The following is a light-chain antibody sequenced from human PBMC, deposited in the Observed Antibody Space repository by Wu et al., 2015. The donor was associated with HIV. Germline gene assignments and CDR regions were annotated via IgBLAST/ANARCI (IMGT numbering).Light chain of an antibody. CDR2: DAS. Sequence: EIALTQFPVTLSLSPGERATLSCRASQSVSTYLAWYQQRPGQAPRLLIYDASNRATGIPARFSGSGSGTDFTLTISSLEPEDFAVYYCQQRSNWPPLTFGGGTKVEIK. J-gene: IGKJ4*01. V-gene: IGKV3-11*01. CDR1: QSVSTY. CDR3: QQRSNWPPLT.